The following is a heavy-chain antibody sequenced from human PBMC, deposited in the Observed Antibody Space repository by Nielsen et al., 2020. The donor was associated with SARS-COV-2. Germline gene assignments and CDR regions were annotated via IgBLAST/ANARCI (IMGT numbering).Heavy chain of an antibody. CDR3: AKGRGYYYDSSGYSAGDY. V-gene: IGHV3-23*01. D-gene: IGHD3-22*01. CDR1: GFTFDSYA. CDR2: ISGAGGGT. J-gene: IGHJ4*02. Sequence: GESLKISCAASGFTFDSYAMTWVRQAPGKGLEWVSAISGAGGGTYYADSVKGRFTISRDNSKNTLYLQMNSLRAEDTAVYYCAKGRGYYYDSSGYSAGDYWGQGTLVTVSS.